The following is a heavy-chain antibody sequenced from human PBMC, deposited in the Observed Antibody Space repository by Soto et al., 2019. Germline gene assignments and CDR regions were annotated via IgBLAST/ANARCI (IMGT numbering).Heavy chain of an antibody. Sequence: SETLSLTCTVSGSSISSYYWSWIRQLPGKGLEWIGYIYYSGSTYYNPSLKSRVTISVDTSKNQFSLKLSSVTAADTAVYYCARVGFGELLAHGMDVWGQGTTVTVSS. J-gene: IGHJ6*02. CDR1: GSSISSYY. D-gene: IGHD3-10*01. CDR2: IYYSGST. V-gene: IGHV4-59*06. CDR3: ARVGFGELLAHGMDV.